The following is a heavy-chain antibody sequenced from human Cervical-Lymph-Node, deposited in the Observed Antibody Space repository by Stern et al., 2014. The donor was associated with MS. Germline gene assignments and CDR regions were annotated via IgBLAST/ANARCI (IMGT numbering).Heavy chain of an antibody. Sequence: VQLVESGPGLVKPSQTLSLTCAVTGGSISSAEYYWSWIRQSPGQGLEWIGYIHNSGTPYYNPSLKSRVTISVDTSKNQFSLKLRSVTAADTAVYYCSRDADGYSLVFGYWGRGTLVTVSS. D-gene: IGHD5-24*01. V-gene: IGHV4-30-4*01. CDR2: IHNSGTP. CDR3: SRDADGYSLVFGY. CDR1: GGSISSAEYY. J-gene: IGHJ4*02.